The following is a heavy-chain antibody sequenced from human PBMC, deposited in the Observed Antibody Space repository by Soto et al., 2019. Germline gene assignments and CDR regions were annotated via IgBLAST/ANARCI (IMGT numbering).Heavy chain of an antibody. D-gene: IGHD2-2*01. Sequence: SETLSLTCTVSGDSIKNFYWSWIRQPPGKGLEWIAYIFHSGSTSYNPSLKSRLTISVDTSKSQFSLRLSSVTAADTAVYYCARNLGFCSTTSCDPRFDPWGQGTLVTVSS. CDR1: GDSIKNFY. CDR3: ARNLGFCSTTSCDPRFDP. CDR2: IFHSGST. J-gene: IGHJ5*02. V-gene: IGHV4-59*01.